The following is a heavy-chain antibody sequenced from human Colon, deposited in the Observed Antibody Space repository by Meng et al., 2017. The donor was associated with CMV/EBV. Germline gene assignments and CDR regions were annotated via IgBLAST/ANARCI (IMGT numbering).Heavy chain of an antibody. CDR1: GFTFSTYW. CDR3: VRGAPFDY. Sequence: GESLKISCVTSGFTFSTYWMHWVRQVPGKGLVWVSRINSDGTIIDYADSVKGRFTISRDNAKNTLDLQMNSLRDEDTAVFYCVRGAPFDYWGQGTLVTVSS. V-gene: IGHV3-74*01. J-gene: IGHJ4*02. CDR2: INSDGTII.